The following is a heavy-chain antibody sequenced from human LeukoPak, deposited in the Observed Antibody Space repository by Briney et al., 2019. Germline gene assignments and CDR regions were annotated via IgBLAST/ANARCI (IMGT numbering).Heavy chain of an antibody. Sequence: SETLSLTCTVSGGSISSYYWSWIRQPPGKGLEWIGYIYYSGSTNYNPSLKSRVTISVDTSKNQFSLKLSSVTAADTAVYYCARADRWRGYAFDIWGQGTLVTVSS. J-gene: IGHJ4*02. CDR3: ARADRWRGYAFDI. D-gene: IGHD3-16*01. CDR1: GGSISSYY. CDR2: IYYSGST. V-gene: IGHV4-59*01.